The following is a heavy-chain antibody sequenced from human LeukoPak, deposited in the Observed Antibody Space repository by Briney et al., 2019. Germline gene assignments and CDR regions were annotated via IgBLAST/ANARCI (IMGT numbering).Heavy chain of an antibody. J-gene: IGHJ4*02. CDR1: GFTFSGFP. Sequence: GGPLRLSCATSGFTFSGFPIHWVRQAPGKGLEWVALISYDESDKSYADSVKGRFTISRDNSRNTVYLQMKSLRGEDTGVYYCSRGSGWSFDNWGQGTLVTVSS. V-gene: IGHV3-30*04. CDR3: SRGSGWSFDN. CDR2: ISYDESDK. D-gene: IGHD6-19*01.